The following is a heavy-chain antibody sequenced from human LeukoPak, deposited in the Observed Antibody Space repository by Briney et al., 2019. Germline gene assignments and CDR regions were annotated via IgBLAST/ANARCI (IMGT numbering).Heavy chain of an antibody. D-gene: IGHD2-21*01. CDR3: ARGSDLASYNELEY. CDR2: STWAVE. CDR1: GFTLSAFA. V-gene: IGHV3-23*01. Sequence: GGSLRLSCTASGFTLSAFAMSWVRQAPGKGLEWVSGSTWAVEYYASSVKGRFTVSRDESKNTLYLQMNSLGAEDTATYYCARGSDLASYNELEYWGQGTLVTVSS. J-gene: IGHJ4*02.